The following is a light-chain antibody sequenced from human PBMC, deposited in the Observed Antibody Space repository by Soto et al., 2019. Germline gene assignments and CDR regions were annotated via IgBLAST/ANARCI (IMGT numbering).Light chain of an antibody. V-gene: IGLV1-47*02. J-gene: IGLJ3*02. CDR3: AAWDDSLRGWV. Sequence: QTVVTQPPSASGTPGQRVTISCSGSSSNIGSNYVYWYQQLPGTAPKLLIYSHNYRPSGVPDRFSGSKSGTSASLAISGLRSEDEADYYCAAWDDSLRGWVFGGGTKLTVL. CDR2: SHN. CDR1: SSNIGSNY.